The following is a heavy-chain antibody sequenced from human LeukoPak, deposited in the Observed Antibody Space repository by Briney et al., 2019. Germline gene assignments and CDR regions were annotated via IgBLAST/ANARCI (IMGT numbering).Heavy chain of an antibody. Sequence: ASVKVSCKASGYTFTNYGISWVRQAPGQGLEWIGWVDAYDGDTNYAEKVQGRVTMTTDTSTSTAYLELRSLRSDDTAVYYCARDYDRWNNDCFDPWGQGTLVIVSS. J-gene: IGHJ5*02. CDR1: GYTFTNYG. CDR2: VDAYDGDT. D-gene: IGHD1/OR15-1a*01. CDR3: ARDYDRWNNDCFDP. V-gene: IGHV1-18*01.